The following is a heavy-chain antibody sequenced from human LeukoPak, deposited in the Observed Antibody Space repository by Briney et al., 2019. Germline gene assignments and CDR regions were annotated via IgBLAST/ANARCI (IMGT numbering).Heavy chain of an antibody. Sequence: GGSLRLSCAASGFIFSGSAMHWVRQASGKGLEWVGRIRSKTNSYATAYAASVKGRFTISRDDSKNTAYLQMNSLKTEDTAVYYCTSLQGYSSSYYYMDVWGKGTTVTVSS. V-gene: IGHV3-73*01. CDR1: GFIFSGSA. CDR2: IRSKTNSYAT. D-gene: IGHD6-13*01. J-gene: IGHJ6*03. CDR3: TSLQGYSSSYYYMDV.